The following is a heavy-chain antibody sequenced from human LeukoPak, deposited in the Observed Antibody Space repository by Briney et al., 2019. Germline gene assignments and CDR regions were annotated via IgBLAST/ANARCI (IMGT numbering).Heavy chain of an antibody. CDR1: GGSFSGYY. Sequence: SETLSLTCAVYGGSFSGYYWSWIRQPPGKGLEWIGEINHSGSTNYNPSLKSRVTISVDTSKNQFSLKLSSVTAADTAVYYCARGSGDTAMVGYWGQGTLVTVSS. D-gene: IGHD5-18*01. CDR2: INHSGST. CDR3: ARGSGDTAMVGY. J-gene: IGHJ4*02. V-gene: IGHV4-34*01.